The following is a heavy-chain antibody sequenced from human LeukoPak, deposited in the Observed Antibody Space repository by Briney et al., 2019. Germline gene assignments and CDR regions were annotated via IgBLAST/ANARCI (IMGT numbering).Heavy chain of an antibody. J-gene: IGHJ4*02. CDR2: ISDSVTT. D-gene: IGHD3-10*01. V-gene: IGHV4-61*01. CDR3: AARGQGSSLSYFVY. CDR1: GGSVSSGSFD. Sequence: PSETLSLTCTVSGGSVSSGSFDWSWIRQPPGKGLEWIGYISDSVTTKYSTSLKTRVTISVDTSKNQFSLKLRSVTAADTAVYYCAARGQGSSLSYFVYWGQGTLVTVSS.